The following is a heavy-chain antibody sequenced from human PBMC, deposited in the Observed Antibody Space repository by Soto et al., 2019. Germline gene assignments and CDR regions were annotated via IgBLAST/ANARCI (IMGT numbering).Heavy chain of an antibody. CDR3: ARATYYYESSGYYSFDY. D-gene: IGHD3-22*01. V-gene: IGHV1-2*02. CDR2: INPNSGGT. Sequence: AAVKLSCKASVYTFTGYYMHWVRHAPRQGLEWMGWINPNSGGTNYAQKFQGRVTMTRDTSISTAYMELSRLRSDDTAVYYCARATYYYESSGYYSFDYWGQGTLVTVSS. CDR1: VYTFTGYY. J-gene: IGHJ4*02.